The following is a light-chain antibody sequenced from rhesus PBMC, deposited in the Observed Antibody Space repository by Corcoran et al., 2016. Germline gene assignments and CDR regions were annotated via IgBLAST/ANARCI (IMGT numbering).Light chain of an antibody. CDR2: YAS. J-gene: IGKJ4*01. V-gene: IGKV1-66*01. CDR3: QQYDNSPPT. CDR1: QGINNY. Sequence: DIQMTQSPSSLSASVGDRVTITCRAIQGINNYLSWYQQKTGKAPTPLIYYASSLETGVPSRFSGSRAGTDYTLTISHLQPEELATYYGQQYDNSPPTFGGGTKVEIK.